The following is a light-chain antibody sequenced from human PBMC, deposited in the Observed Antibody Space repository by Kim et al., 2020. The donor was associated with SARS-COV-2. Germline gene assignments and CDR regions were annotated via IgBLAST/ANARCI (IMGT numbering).Light chain of an antibody. V-gene: IGLV3-19*01. Sequence: SSELTQDPDVSVALAQTVRITCQGDSLRSYYASWYQQKPGQGPVLVIYGYTNRPSGIPDRFSGSSSGNTASLTITGAQAEAEADEYCKSRDSNGNHYVFG. J-gene: IGLJ1*01. CDR1: SLRSYY. CDR3: KSRDSNGNHYV. CDR2: GYT.